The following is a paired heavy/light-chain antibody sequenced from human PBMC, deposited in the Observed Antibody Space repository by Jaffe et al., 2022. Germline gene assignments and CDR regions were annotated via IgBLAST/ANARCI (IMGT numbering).Heavy chain of an antibody. CDR1: GYSISSGYY. D-gene: IGHD3-22*01. V-gene: IGHV4-38-2*01. CDR2: IYHSGST. CDR3: ASTTMIVVARHDAFDI. J-gene: IGHJ3*02. Sequence: QVQLQESGPGLVKPSETLSLTCAVSGYSISSGYYWGWIRQPPGKGLEWIGSIYHSGSTYYNPSLKSRVTISVDTSKNQFSLKLSSVTAADTAVYYCASTTMIVVARHDAFDIWGQGTMVTVSS.
Light chain of an antibody. CDR2: GAS. V-gene: IGKV3-20*01. Sequence: EIVLTQSPGTLSLSPGERATLSCRASQSVSSSYLAWYQQKPGQAPRLLIYGASSRATGIPDRFSGSGSGTDFTLTISRLEPEDFAVYYCQQYGSSQITFGQGTRLEIK. J-gene: IGKJ5*01. CDR3: QQYGSSQIT. CDR1: QSVSSSY.